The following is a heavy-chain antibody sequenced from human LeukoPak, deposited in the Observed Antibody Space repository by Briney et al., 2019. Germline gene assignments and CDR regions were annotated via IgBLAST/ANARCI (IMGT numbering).Heavy chain of an antibody. Sequence: GGSLRLSCAASGFTFSSFEMNWVRQAPGKGLEWVSYMSNSGRTIYYADYVKGRFTISRDNAKNSLYLQMNSLRAEDTAVYYCARDVGSGWFDYWGQGTLVTVSS. CDR3: ARDVGSGWFDY. J-gene: IGHJ4*02. CDR1: GFTFSSFE. D-gene: IGHD6-19*01. CDR2: MSNSGRTI. V-gene: IGHV3-48*03.